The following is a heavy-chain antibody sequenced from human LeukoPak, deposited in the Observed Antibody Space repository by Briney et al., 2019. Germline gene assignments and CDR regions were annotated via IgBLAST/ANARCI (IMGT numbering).Heavy chain of an antibody. V-gene: IGHV1-69*01. CDR2: IIPIFGTA. CDR1: GGTFSEYT. D-gene: IGHD6-19*01. J-gene: IGHJ4*02. CDR3: ARVPGIAVAGTGYFDY. Sequence: SVKVSCKASGGTFSEYTISWVRQRPGQGLEWMGGIIPIFGTANYAQKFQGRVTITADESTSTAYMELSSLRSEDTAVYYCARVPGIAVAGTGYFDYWGQGTLVTVSS.